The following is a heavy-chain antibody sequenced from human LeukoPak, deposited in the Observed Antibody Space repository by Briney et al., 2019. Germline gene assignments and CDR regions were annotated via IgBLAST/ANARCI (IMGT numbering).Heavy chain of an antibody. CDR3: AIQTEVKRTFWSGYYPVGGWFDP. Sequence: SETLSLTCTVSGGSISSSSYYWGWIRQPPGKGLEWIGSIYYSGSTYYNPSLKSRVTISVDTSKNQFSLKLSSVTAADTAVYYCAIQTEVKRTFWSGYYPVGGWFDPWGQGTLVTVSS. CDR2: IYYSGST. V-gene: IGHV4-39*07. CDR1: GGSISSSSYY. J-gene: IGHJ5*02. D-gene: IGHD3-3*01.